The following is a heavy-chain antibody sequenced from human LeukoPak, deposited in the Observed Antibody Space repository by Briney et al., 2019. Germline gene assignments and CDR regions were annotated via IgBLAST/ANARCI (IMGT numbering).Heavy chain of an antibody. V-gene: IGHV3-23*01. J-gene: IGHJ4*02. CDR1: GFTFSSYA. CDR2: ITGSTGNT. Sequence: GGSLRLSCAASGFTFSSYAMTWVRQPPGKGLEGVSSITGSTGNTYHADSVKGRFTISRDNSKNTLYLQMNSLRAEDTAVYYCAKRYSGSSGLYNFDYWGQGTLVTVSS. D-gene: IGHD1-26*01. CDR3: AKRYSGSSGLYNFDY.